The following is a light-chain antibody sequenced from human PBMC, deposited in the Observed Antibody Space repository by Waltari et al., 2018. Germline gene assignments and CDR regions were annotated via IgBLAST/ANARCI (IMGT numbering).Light chain of an antibody. CDR3: MQGVHLPLT. CDR1: QSLLHRDGKTY. Sequence: DIVMTQTPLSLSVSPGQPASTSCQSTQSLLHRDGKTYLYWYLKRPGQSPQLLISEVSSRFSGVPDRFSGSGSGTDFTLKISRVEAEDVGLYYCMQGVHLPLTFGGGTKVEIQ. V-gene: IGKV2-29*03. CDR2: EVS. J-gene: IGKJ4*01.